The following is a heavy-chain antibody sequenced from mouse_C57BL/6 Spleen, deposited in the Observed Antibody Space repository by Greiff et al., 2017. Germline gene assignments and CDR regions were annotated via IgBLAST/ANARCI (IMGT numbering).Heavy chain of an antibody. CDR1: GFTFSDYY. CDR2: ISNGGGST. Sequence: EVQLQQSGGGLVQPGGSLKLSCAASGFTFSDYYMYWVRQTPEKRLEWVAYISNGGGSTYYPDTVKGRFTISRDNAKNTLYLQMSRLKSEDTAMYYCARRYFDVWGTGTTVTVSS. V-gene: IGHV5-12*01. CDR3: ARRYFDV. J-gene: IGHJ1*03.